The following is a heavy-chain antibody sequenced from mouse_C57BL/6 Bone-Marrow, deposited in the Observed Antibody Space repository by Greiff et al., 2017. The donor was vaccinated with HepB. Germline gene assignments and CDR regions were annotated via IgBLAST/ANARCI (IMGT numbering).Heavy chain of an antibody. V-gene: IGHV5-6*01. Sequence: EVKLMESGGDLVKPGGSLKLSCAASGFTFSSYGMSWVRQTPDKRLEWVATISSGGSYTYYPDSVKGRFTISRDNAKNTLYLQMSSLKSEDTAMYYCARHGYPTTVVPYAMDYWGQGTSVTVSS. CDR3: ARHGYPTTVVPYAMDY. D-gene: IGHD1-1*01. J-gene: IGHJ4*01. CDR1: GFTFSSYG. CDR2: ISSGGSYT.